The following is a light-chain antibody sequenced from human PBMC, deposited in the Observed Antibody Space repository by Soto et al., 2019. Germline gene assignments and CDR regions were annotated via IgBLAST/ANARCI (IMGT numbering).Light chain of an antibody. CDR1: SSDVGGYNY. J-gene: IGLJ3*02. V-gene: IGLV2-14*01. CDR2: EVT. Sequence: QSALTQPASVSGSPGQSITISCTGTSSDVGGYNYVSWYQQHPGKAPKLMIYEVTNRPSGVSNRFSGSKSGNTASLTISGIQAEDEADYYCSSYTSSSTLNWVFGGGTKLTV. CDR3: SSYTSSSTLNWV.